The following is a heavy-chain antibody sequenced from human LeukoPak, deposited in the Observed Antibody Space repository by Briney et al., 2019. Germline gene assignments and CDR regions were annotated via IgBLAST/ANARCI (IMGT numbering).Heavy chain of an antibody. J-gene: IGHJ4*02. CDR3: AKFEGATIPGWFNDY. CDR1: EFTFSDYA. V-gene: IGHV3-23*05. D-gene: IGHD6-19*01. Sequence: PGGSLRLSCAASEFTFSDYAMGWVRQAPRKGLEWVSTIDKTTYPTFYADSVKGRFTISRDNSKNTLYLQMNSLRAEDTAVYFCAKFEGATIPGWFNDYWGQGILVTVSS. CDR2: IDKTTYPT.